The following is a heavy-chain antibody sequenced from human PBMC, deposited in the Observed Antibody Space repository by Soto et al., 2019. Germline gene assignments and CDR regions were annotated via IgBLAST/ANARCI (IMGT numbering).Heavy chain of an antibody. CDR2: IIPILGIA. Sequence: QVQLVQSGAEVKKPGSSVKVSCKASGGTFSSYTISWVRQAPGQGLEWMGRIIPILGIANYAQKFQGRVTITAEKSTSPAYMVMSSLRSEDTAVYYSARAYYYGSGSYFWGAFDIWGQGTMVAVSS. CDR3: ARAYYYGSGSYFWGAFDI. J-gene: IGHJ3*02. CDR1: GGTFSSYT. D-gene: IGHD3-10*01. V-gene: IGHV1-69*02.